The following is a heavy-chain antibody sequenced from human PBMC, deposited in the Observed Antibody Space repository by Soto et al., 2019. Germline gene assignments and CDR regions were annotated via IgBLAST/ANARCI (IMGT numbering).Heavy chain of an antibody. CDR1: GFTFSSYA. CDR2: ISGSGGST. J-gene: IGHJ3*02. V-gene: IGHV3-23*01. D-gene: IGHD2-2*01. CDR3: ACQGGIVVVPAAPRGAFDI. Sequence: GGSLRLSCAASGFTFSSYAMSWVRQAPGKGLEWVSAISGSGGSTYYADSVKGRFTISRDNSKNTLYLQMNSLRAEDTAVYYCACQGGIVVVPAAPRGAFDIWGQGTMVTVSS.